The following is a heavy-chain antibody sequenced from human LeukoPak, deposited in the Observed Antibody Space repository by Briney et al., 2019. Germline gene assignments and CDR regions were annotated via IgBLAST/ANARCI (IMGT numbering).Heavy chain of an antibody. CDR3: ASTYYDFWSGYFGGNDYYYYMDV. Sequence: PSETLSLTCTVSGGSISSHYWSWIRQPPGKGLEWIGYIYYSGSTNYNPSPKSRATISVDTSKNQFSLKLSSVTAADTAVYYCASTYYDFWSGYFGGNDYYYYMDVWGKGTTVTVSS. J-gene: IGHJ6*03. CDR2: IYYSGST. V-gene: IGHV4-59*11. CDR1: GGSISSHY. D-gene: IGHD3-3*01.